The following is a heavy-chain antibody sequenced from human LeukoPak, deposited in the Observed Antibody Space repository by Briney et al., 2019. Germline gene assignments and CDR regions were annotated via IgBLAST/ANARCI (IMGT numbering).Heavy chain of an antibody. CDR2: IIPIFGTA. CDR3: ARDQGSIAVAGKFYYFDY. Sequence: SVKVSCKASGGTFSSYAISWVRQAPGQGLEWVGGIIPIFGTANYAQKFQGRVTITADESTSTAYMELSSLRSEDTAVYYCARDQGSIAVAGKFYYFDYWGQGTLVTVSS. J-gene: IGHJ4*02. D-gene: IGHD6-19*01. V-gene: IGHV1-69*01. CDR1: GGTFSSYA.